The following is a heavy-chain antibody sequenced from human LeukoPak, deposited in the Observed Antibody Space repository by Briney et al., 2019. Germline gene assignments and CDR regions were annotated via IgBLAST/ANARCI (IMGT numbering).Heavy chain of an antibody. CDR2: IHTGGST. Sequence: GSLRLSCAASGFTVSSNYMSWVRQAPGKGLEWVSVIHTGGSTYYADSVKGRFTISRDTSNNTLYLQMNSLRAEDTAVYYCARDYGDYYLDYWGQGTLVTVSS. D-gene: IGHD4-17*01. V-gene: IGHV3-53*01. J-gene: IGHJ4*02. CDR1: GFTVSSNY. CDR3: ARDYGDYYLDY.